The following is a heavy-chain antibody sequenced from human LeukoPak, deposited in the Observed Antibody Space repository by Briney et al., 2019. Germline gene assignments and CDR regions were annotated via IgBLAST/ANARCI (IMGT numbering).Heavy chain of an antibody. J-gene: IGHJ3*02. V-gene: IGHV4-38-2*01. CDR1: GYSISIGYY. CDR2: IYHSGST. CDR3: AGHAVGLPVLRFLEWLPSLDAFDI. D-gene: IGHD3-3*01. Sequence: SDTLSLTCAVSGYSISIGYYWGWIRQPPGEGLEWIGSIYHSGSTYYNPSLKSRVTISVDPSKLQFSLKLSSVTAADTAVYYCAGHAVGLPVLRFLEWLPSLDAFDIWGQGTMVTVSS.